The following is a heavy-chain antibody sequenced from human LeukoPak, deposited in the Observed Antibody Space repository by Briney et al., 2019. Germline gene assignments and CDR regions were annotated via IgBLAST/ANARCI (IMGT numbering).Heavy chain of an antibody. CDR3: ARAPSRYDVLTGYYGGWFDS. CDR1: GGSFSGYY. CDR2: INHSGSS. D-gene: IGHD3-9*01. V-gene: IGHV4-34*01. J-gene: IGHJ5*01. Sequence: SETLSLTCAVYGGSFSGYYWSWIRQPPGKGLEWIGEINHSGSSNYNPSLKSRVIISVDTSKNQFSLKLSSVTAADMAVYYCARAPSRYDVLTGYYGGWFDSWGQGTLVTVSS.